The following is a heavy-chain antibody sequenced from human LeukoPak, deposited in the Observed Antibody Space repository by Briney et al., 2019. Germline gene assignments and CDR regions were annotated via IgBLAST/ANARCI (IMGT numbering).Heavy chain of an antibody. V-gene: IGHV4-59*08. D-gene: IGHD1-1*01. CDR2: MYYSGST. CDR1: GGSISSYY. Sequence: SETLSLTCTVSGGSISSYYWSWIRQPPGKGLEWIGYMYYSGSTNYNPSLKSRVTISVDTSKNQFSLRLSSVTAADTAVYYCARLERRQEAFDIWGQGTMVTVSS. J-gene: IGHJ3*02. CDR3: ARLERRQEAFDI.